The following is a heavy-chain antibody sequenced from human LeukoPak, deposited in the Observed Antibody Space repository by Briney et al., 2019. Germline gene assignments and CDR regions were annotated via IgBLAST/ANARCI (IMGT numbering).Heavy chain of an antibody. Sequence: SVKVSFKASGGTFSSNAISWVRQAPGQGLEWMGGIIPIFGTANYAQKFQGRVTITTDESTSTAYMELSSLRSEDTAVYYCARGRIAVDAFDIWGQGTMVTVSS. D-gene: IGHD6-19*01. CDR2: IIPIFGTA. J-gene: IGHJ3*02. V-gene: IGHV1-69*05. CDR3: ARGRIAVDAFDI. CDR1: GGTFSSNA.